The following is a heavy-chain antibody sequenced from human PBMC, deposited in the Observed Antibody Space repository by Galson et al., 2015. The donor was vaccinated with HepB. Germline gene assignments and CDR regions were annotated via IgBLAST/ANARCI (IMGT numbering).Heavy chain of an antibody. D-gene: IGHD3-3*01. J-gene: IGHJ1*01. CDR1: GFTVSSNY. CDR3: HFGDFQH. CDR2: IRSKANGGTR. Sequence: SLRLSCAASGFTVSSNYMSWVRQAPGKGLEWVGFIRSKANGGTRQYAASVKGRFTISRDESKSIAYLQMNSLKTEDTAVYYCHFGDFQHWGQGTLVSVSS. V-gene: IGHV3-71*01.